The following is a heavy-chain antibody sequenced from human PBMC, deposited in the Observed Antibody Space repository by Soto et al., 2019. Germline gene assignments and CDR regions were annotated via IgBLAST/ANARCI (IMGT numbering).Heavy chain of an antibody. Sequence: EVQLLESGGGLVQPGGSLRLSCAVSGFTFSSYAMSWVRQAPGKGLEWVSAISGSGGSTYYADSLKGRFTISRDNSKNPLSLQMNSLRAEDTAVYYCAAAAREYYYYGMDVWGQWTTVTDSS. V-gene: IGHV3-23*01. J-gene: IGHJ6*02. CDR1: GFTFSSYA. CDR2: ISGSGGST. CDR3: AAAAREYYYYGMDV.